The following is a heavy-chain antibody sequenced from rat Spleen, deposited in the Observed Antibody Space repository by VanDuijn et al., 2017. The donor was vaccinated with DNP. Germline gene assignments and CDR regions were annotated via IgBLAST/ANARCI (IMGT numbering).Heavy chain of an antibody. V-gene: IGHV5-27*01. Sequence: EVQLVESGGGLVQPGRSLKLSCTASGFTFSDYYMAWVRQAPTKGLEWVATISTSGGRTYYRDSVKGRFTISRDNAKSTLYLQMNSLRSEDTATYYCTRDNYSSYMPYYYVMDAWGQGVMVTVSS. CDR3: TRDNYSSYMPYYYVMDA. J-gene: IGHJ4*01. D-gene: IGHD1-2*01. CDR1: GFTFSDYY. CDR2: ISTSGGRT.